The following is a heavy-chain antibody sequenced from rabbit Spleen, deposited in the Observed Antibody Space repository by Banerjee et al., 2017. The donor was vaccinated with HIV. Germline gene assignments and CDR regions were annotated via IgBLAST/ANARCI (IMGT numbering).Heavy chain of an antibody. Sequence: QSLEESGGGLVQPEGSLTLTCTASGFSFSSSYYMCWVRQAPGKGLECIACIYNGDGSTYYASWVNGRFTISRTSSTTVTLQMTSLTAADTATYICARDLVTVIGWNFNLWGLGTLVTVS. J-gene: IGHJ4*01. CDR3: ARDLVTVIGWNFNL. CDR1: GFSFSSSYY. V-gene: IGHV1S40*01. CDR2: IYNGDGST. D-gene: IGHD5-1*01.